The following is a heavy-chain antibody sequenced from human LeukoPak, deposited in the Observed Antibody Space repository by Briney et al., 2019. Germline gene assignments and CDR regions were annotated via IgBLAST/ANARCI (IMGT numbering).Heavy chain of an antibody. CDR1: GGSISSGGYY. D-gene: IGHD3-22*01. V-gene: IGHV4-31*03. CDR2: IYYSGST. CDR3: ARDGAPPRGSYYYDSSGYFGYWYFDL. Sequence: SQTLSLTCTVSGGSISSGGYYWSWIRQHPGKGLEWIGYIYYSGSTYYNPSLKSRVTISVDTSKNQFSLKLSSVTAADTAVYYCARDGAPPRGSYYYDSSGYFGYWYFDLWGRGTLVTVSS. J-gene: IGHJ2*01.